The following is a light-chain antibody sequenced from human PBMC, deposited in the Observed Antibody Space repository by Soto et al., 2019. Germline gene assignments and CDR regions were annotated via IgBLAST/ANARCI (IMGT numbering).Light chain of an antibody. J-gene: IGLJ1*01. Sequence: LTQPASVFGSPGQSITISCTGTSSDVGGYNYVSWYQQHPGKAPKLMIYDVSNRPSGVSNRFSGSKSGNTASLTISGLQAEDEADYYCSSYTSSSTPLYVFGTGTKVTVL. CDR2: DVS. V-gene: IGLV2-14*01. CDR3: SSYTSSSTPLYV. CDR1: SSDVGGYNY.